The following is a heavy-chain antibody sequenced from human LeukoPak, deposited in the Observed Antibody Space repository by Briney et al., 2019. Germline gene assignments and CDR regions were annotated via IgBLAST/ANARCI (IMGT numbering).Heavy chain of an antibody. V-gene: IGHV1-46*01. Sequence: ASVKVSCKASGYTFTSYYMHWVRQAPGQGLEWMGIINPSGGSTSYAQKFQGRVTMTRDTSTSTVYMELSSLRSEDTAVYYCARATVIMRGYQLLLSWFDPWGQGTLVTVSS. CDR2: INPSGGST. CDR1: GYTFTSYY. CDR3: ARATVIMRGYQLLLSWFDP. D-gene: IGHD2-2*01. J-gene: IGHJ5*02.